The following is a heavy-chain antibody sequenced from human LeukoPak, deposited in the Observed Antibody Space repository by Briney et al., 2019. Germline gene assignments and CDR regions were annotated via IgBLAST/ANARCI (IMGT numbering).Heavy chain of an antibody. V-gene: IGHV3-48*01. D-gene: IGHD2-2*01. CDR1: GFTLSSYS. CDR2: ISSSFRTI. J-gene: IGHJ4*02. Sequence: PGGSLRLSCAASGFTLSSYSMNWVRQAPGKGLEWISYISSSFRTIYYADSVKGRFTISRDNAKNSLYLQMNSLRAEDTAVYYCARDRVPGYWGQGTLVTVSS. CDR3: ARDRVPGY.